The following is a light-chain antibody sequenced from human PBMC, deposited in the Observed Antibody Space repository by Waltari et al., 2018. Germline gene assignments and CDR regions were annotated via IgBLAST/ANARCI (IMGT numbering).Light chain of an antibody. V-gene: IGLV2-23*01. J-gene: IGLJ3*02. CDR1: SSDVGGCNL. Sequence: QSALIQPASVSGSPGQSITISCLGISSDVGGCNLVPRYQQHPDKAPKLMISEGTKRPSGVSNRFSGSKSGNTASLIISGLQAEDEGDYYCSYGGSSTWVFGGGTKLTVL. CDR3: CSYGGSSTWV. CDR2: EGT.